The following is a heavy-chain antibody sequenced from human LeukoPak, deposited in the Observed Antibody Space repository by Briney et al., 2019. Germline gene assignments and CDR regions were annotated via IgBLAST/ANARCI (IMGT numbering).Heavy chain of an antibody. J-gene: IGHJ4*02. CDR1: GFTFDDYG. CDR3: ARVEYYYDSSGYFDY. Sequence: GGSLRLSCAASGFTFDDYGMSWVRQAPGKGLEWVSGINWNGGSTVYADSVKGRFTISRDNAKNSLYLQMNSLRAEDTALYYCARVEYYYDSSGYFDYWGQGTLVTVSS. CDR2: INWNGGST. V-gene: IGHV3-20*04. D-gene: IGHD3-22*01.